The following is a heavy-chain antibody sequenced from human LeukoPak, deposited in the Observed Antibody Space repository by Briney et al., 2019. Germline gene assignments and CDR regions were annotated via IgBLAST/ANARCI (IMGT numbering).Heavy chain of an antibody. Sequence: ASVKVSCKASGYAFTSFGINWVRQAPGQGLEWMGWINTNTGNPTYAQGFTGRFVFSLDTSVSTAYLQISSLKAEDTAVYYCARDTGFSMVRGILFWGQGTLVTVSS. CDR2: INTNTGNP. CDR3: ARDTGFSMVRGILF. D-gene: IGHD3-10*01. V-gene: IGHV7-4-1*02. J-gene: IGHJ4*02. CDR1: GYAFTSFG.